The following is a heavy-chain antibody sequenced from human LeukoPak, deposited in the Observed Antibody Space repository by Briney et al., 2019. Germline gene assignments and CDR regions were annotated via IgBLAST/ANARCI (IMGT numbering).Heavy chain of an antibody. V-gene: IGHV4-4*02. D-gene: IGHD3-22*01. J-gene: IGHJ4*02. Sequence: SETLSLTCTVSGGSISSYYWSWVRQPPGKGLEWIGEMYLSGTTHSNPSVKSRVTISIDKSKNQFFLNLSSVTAADTTVYYCAGLVGRYSSGLYYYYFDYWGQGTLVTVSS. CDR1: GGSISSYY. CDR3: AGLVGRYSSGLYYYYFDY. CDR2: MYLSGTT.